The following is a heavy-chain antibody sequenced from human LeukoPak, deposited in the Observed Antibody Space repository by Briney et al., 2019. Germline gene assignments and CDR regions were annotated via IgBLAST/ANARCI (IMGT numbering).Heavy chain of an antibody. CDR2: ISAYNGNT. CDR1: GYTFTSYG. D-gene: IGHD3-22*01. Sequence: ASVKVSCKASGYTFTSYGISWVRQAPGQGLEWMGWISAYNGNTNYAQKLQGRVTMTTDTSTSTAYMELSSLRSEDTAVYYCATDKSYYYDSSAIRGSSFDIWGQGTMVTVSS. J-gene: IGHJ3*02. CDR3: ATDKSYYYDSSAIRGSSFDI. V-gene: IGHV1-18*01.